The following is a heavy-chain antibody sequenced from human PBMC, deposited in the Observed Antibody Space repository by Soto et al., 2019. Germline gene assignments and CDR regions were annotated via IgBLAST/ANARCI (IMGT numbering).Heavy chain of an antibody. CDR3: ARDGDKNGRYSQFDY. CDR1: GFTFRSYG. CDR2: VWYDGSKE. V-gene: IGHV3-33*01. D-gene: IGHD2-8*01. J-gene: IGHJ4*02. Sequence: QVQLVESGGGVVQPGRSLRLSCAASGFTFRSYGIHWVRQTPGKGLEWVAVVWYDGSKEYYADSVKGRFTISKDNSRNTVYLQMNGLRAEDSAVYFCARDGDKNGRYSQFDYWGQGTLVTVSS.